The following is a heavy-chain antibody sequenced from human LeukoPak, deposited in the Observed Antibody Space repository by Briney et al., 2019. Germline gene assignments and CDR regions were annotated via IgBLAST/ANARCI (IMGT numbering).Heavy chain of an antibody. V-gene: IGHV3-23*01. CDR2: ISGSGGST. J-gene: IGHJ6*02. CDR1: GFTFSSYA. D-gene: IGHD3-3*02. Sequence: HPGGSLRLSCAASGFTFSSYAMSWVRQAPGKGLEWVSAISGSGGSTYYADSVKGRFTISRDNSKNTLYLQMNSLRAEDTAVYYCARERPPVSGKRRYYYGMDVWGQGTTVTVSS. CDR3: ARERPPVSGKRRYYYGMDV.